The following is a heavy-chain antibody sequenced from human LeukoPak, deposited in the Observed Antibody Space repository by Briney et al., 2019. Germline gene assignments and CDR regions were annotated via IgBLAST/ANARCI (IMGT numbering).Heavy chain of an antibody. CDR3: AREDNWNHDY. CDR1: GGSISSSSYY. D-gene: IGHD1-20*01. J-gene: IGHJ4*02. Sequence: SETLSLTCTVSGGSISSSSYYWGWIRQPPGKGLEWIGSIYYSGSTYYNPSLKSRVTISVDTSKNQFSLKLSSVTAADTAVYYCAREDNWNHDYWGQGTLVTVSS. CDR2: IYYSGST. V-gene: IGHV4-39*07.